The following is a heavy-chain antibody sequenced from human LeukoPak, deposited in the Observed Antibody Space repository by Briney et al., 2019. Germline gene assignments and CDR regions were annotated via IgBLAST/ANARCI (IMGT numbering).Heavy chain of an antibody. CDR1: GGSFSGYY. CDR2: INHSGST. Sequence: PSETLSLTCALYGGSFSGYYWNWIRQPPGKGLEWIGEINHSGSTNYNPSLKSRVTISLDTSKNQFSLKLSSVTAADTAVYYCASVPTPPHYYYYMDVWGKGTTVTVSS. D-gene: IGHD6-6*01. V-gene: IGHV4-34*01. J-gene: IGHJ6*03. CDR3: ASVPTPPHYYYYMDV.